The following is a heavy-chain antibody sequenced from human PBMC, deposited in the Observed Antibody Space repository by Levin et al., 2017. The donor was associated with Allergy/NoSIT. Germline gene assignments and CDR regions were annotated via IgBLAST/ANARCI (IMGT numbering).Heavy chain of an antibody. CDR2: IRSKANSYAT. V-gene: IGHV3-73*01. Sequence: GGSLRLSCAVSGFTFSGSAMHWVRQAPGKGLEWVGRIRSKANSYATAYAASVKGRFTISRDDSKNMAYLQMNSLKTEDTAVYYCTSYPASSSPYWGQGTLVTVSS. CDR1: GFTFSGSA. D-gene: IGHD6-6*01. J-gene: IGHJ4*02. CDR3: TSYPASSSPY.